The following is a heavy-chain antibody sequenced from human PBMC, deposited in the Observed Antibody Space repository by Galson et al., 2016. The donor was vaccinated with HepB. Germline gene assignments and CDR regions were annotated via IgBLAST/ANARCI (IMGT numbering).Heavy chain of an antibody. CDR2: VCYSGST. V-gene: IGHV4-39*01. D-gene: IGHD3-10*01. Sequence: SETLSLTCTVSAVSVSSSSYFCGWICQPPGKGLDYIGGVCYSGSTHSPPSPKSRVTITIHTSKNQFSLTLTSVTATDTAVYYCARPMEAFTYGCFDSWGQGTLVTVSS. J-gene: IGHJ4*02. CDR3: ARPMEAFTYGCFDS. CDR1: AVSVSSSSYF.